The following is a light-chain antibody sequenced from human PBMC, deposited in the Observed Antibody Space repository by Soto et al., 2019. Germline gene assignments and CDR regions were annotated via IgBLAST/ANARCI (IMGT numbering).Light chain of an antibody. CDR3: LLYYGGVHV. Sequence: QAVVTQGPSLTVSPGGTVTLTCGSSTGAVTSGYYPNWFQQKPGQAPRPLIYSTNNKYSWTPARFSGSLLGGKAALTLSRVQPEDEADYYCLLYYGGVHVFGTGTKLTVL. CDR2: STN. CDR1: TGAVTSGYY. J-gene: IGLJ1*01. V-gene: IGLV7-43*01.